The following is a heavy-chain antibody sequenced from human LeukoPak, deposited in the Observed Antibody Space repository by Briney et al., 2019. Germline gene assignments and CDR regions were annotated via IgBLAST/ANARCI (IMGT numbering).Heavy chain of an antibody. D-gene: IGHD6-6*01. CDR3: ARAQRSSSGGFDY. V-gene: IGHV3-7*01. Sequence: GGSLRLSCAASGFTFSSYWVSWVRQAPGKGLEWVANIKQDGSEKYYVDSVKGRFTISRDNAKNSLYLQMNSLRAEDTAVYYCARAQRSSSGGFDYWGQGTLVTVSS. CDR1: GFTFSSYW. J-gene: IGHJ4*02. CDR2: IKQDGSEK.